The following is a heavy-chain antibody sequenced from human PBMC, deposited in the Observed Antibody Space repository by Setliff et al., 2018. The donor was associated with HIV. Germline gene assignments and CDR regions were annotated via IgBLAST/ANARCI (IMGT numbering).Heavy chain of an antibody. CDR3: ARVLGWQQDAFDI. V-gene: IGHV4-34*01. Sequence: SETLSLTCAVYGGSFSGYYWSWIRQPPGKGLEWIGEINHSGSTNYNPSLKSRVTISVDTSKNQFSPKLSSVTAADTAVYYCARVLGWQQDAFDIWGQGTMVTVSS. CDR1: GGSFSGYY. CDR2: INHSGST. D-gene: IGHD6-19*01. J-gene: IGHJ3*02.